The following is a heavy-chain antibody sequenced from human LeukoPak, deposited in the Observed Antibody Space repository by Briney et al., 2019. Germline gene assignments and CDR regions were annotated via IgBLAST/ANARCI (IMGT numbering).Heavy chain of an antibody. Sequence: SETLSLTCSVSGGSISSGYWSWIRQPPEKGLEWIGYILYSGSTNYNPSLKSRVIMSVDTSKNQFSLKLSSVTAADTAVYYCARKYGSGIMDVWGQGTTVTVSS. V-gene: IGHV4-59*12. D-gene: IGHD3-10*01. J-gene: IGHJ6*02. CDR1: GGSISSGY. CDR2: ILYSGST. CDR3: ARKYGSGIMDV.